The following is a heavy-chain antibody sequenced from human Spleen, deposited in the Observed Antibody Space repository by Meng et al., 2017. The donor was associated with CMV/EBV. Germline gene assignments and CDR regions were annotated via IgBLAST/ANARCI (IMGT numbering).Heavy chain of an antibody. CDR2: IWYDGSNK. Sequence: GESLKISCAASGFTFSSYGMHWVRQAPGKGLEWVAVIWYDGSNKYYADSVKGRFTISRDNSKNTLYLQMNSLRAEDTAVYYCATRSGIVVVPAAMGAFDIWGQGTMVTVSS. V-gene: IGHV3-30*02. CDR1: GFTFSSYG. J-gene: IGHJ3*02. CDR3: ATRSGIVVVPAAMGAFDI. D-gene: IGHD2-2*01.